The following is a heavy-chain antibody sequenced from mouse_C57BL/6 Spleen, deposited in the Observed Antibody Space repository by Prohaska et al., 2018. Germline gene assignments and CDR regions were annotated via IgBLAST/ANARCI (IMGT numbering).Heavy chain of an antibody. J-gene: IGHJ2*01. CDR2: INPNNGGT. Sequence: LKISCKASGYTFTDYYMNWVKQSHGKSLEWIGDINPNNGGTSYNQKFKGKATLTVGRSSSTAYMELRSLTSEDSAVYYCAKGSNYVDWGQGTTLTVSS. CDR1: GYTFTDYY. D-gene: IGHD2-5*01. V-gene: IGHV1-26*01. CDR3: AKGSNYVD.